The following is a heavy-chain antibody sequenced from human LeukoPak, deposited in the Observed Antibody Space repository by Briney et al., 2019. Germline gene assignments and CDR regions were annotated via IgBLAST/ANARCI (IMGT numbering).Heavy chain of an antibody. V-gene: IGHV3-74*01. Sequence: GGSLRLSCAASGFTFSSYEMNWVCQAPGKGLVWVSRIHGDGTFTTSADSVKGRFTISRDNAQNMVYLQMNSLRAEDTAVYYCARYSSSWYGLAFDIWGQGTMVTVSS. D-gene: IGHD6-13*01. CDR2: IHGDGTFT. CDR1: GFTFSSYE. CDR3: ARYSSSWYGLAFDI. J-gene: IGHJ3*02.